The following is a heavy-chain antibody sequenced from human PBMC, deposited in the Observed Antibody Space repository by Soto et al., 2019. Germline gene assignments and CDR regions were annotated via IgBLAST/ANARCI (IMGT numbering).Heavy chain of an antibody. J-gene: IGHJ5*02. Sequence: PGGSLRLSCAASGFNFGNFGMSWARQAPGKGLQWVSYITNTGGSTDHADSVKGRFIVSRDNSKNVMFLLMRCLGVEDTALYFFARNPRSEIVGVRTMGENWLDPWGRGSLVTVSS. CDR2: ITNTGGST. CDR1: GFNFGNFG. V-gene: IGHV3-23*01. D-gene: IGHD2-15*01. CDR3: ARNPRSEIVGVRTMGENWLDP.